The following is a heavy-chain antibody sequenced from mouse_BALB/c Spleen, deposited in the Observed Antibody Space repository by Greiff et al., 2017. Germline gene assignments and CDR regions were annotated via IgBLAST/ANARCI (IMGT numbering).Heavy chain of an antibody. J-gene: IGHJ2*01. Sequence: QVQLQQSGAELVRPGTSVKVSCKASGYAFTNYLIEWVKQRPGQGLEWIGVINPGSGGTNYNEKFKGKATLTADKSSSTAYMQLSSLTSDDSAVYFCARSKVTTGDYWGQGTTLTVSS. CDR1: GYAFTNYL. CDR3: ARSKVTTGDY. D-gene: IGHD1-1*01. CDR2: INPGSGGT. V-gene: IGHV1-54*01.